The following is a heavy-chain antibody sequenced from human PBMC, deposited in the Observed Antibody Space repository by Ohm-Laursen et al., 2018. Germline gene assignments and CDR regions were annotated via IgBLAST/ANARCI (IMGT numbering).Heavy chain of an antibody. CDR2: ISSSGSTI. CDR1: GFTFSSYG. V-gene: IGHV3-48*04. D-gene: IGHD5-24*01. Sequence: SLRLSCAASGFTFSSYGMHWIRQAPGKGLEWVSYISSSGSTIYYADSVKGRFTISRDNAKNSLYLQMNSLRAEDTAVYYCARVSRGTLQSPWGQGTLVTVSS. CDR3: ARVSRGTLQSP. J-gene: IGHJ5*02.